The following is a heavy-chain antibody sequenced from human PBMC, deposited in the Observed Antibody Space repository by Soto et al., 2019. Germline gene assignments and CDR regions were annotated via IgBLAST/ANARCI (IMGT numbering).Heavy chain of an antibody. V-gene: IGHV1-3*01. D-gene: IGHD3-22*01. CDR1: GYIFTSYV. CDR2: IDPVNGNT. CDR3: ARDLRRDNIGYFAY. Sequence: GASVKVSCKASGYIFTSYVMHWVRQAPGQRLEWMGWIDPVNGNTKYSQKMQGRATITRDTSASTAYMELSSLRSEDTAVYYCARDLRRDNIGYFAYWGQGTLVTVSS. J-gene: IGHJ4*02.